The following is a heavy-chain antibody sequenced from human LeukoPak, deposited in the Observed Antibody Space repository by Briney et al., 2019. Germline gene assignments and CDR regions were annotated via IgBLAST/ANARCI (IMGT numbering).Heavy chain of an antibody. J-gene: IGHJ3*02. Sequence: ASVKVSCKVSGYTLTELSMHWVRQAPGKGLEWMGGFDPEDGETIYAQKFQGRVTMTEDTSTDTAYMELSSLRSEDTVVYYCATDDRFVAYSSGYSPFDIWGQGTMVTVSS. V-gene: IGHV1-24*01. CDR1: GYTLTELS. D-gene: IGHD3-22*01. CDR2: FDPEDGET. CDR3: ATDDRFVAYSSGYSPFDI.